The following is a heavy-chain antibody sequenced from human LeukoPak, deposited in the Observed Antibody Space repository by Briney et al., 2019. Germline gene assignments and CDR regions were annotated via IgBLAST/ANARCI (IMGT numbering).Heavy chain of an antibody. V-gene: IGHV4-4*07. Sequence: PSETLSLTCTVSGASISSYYWSWIRQPAGKGLEWIGRIYSSRSIYNPSLKSRVTMSVDTSKNQFSLKLSSVTAADTAVYYCARSYCGGDCLTPFFDYWGQGTLVTVSS. CDR3: ARSYCGGDCLTPFFDY. D-gene: IGHD2-21*02. CDR2: IYSSRS. J-gene: IGHJ4*02. CDR1: GASISSYY.